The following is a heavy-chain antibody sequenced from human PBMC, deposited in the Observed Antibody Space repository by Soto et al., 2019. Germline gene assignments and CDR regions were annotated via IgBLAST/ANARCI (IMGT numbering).Heavy chain of an antibody. Sequence: PVESLTTSCKGSGYRFARYWVVWVLQKAGEGLEWMGMIHLDDPNIIYSPSFQGQVTISADKSISTAYLQWSSLKASDTAIYYCASPITIFGVVLLWGQGTMVTVSS. CDR3: ASPITIFGVVLL. J-gene: IGHJ4*02. CDR1: GYRFARYW. V-gene: IGHV5-51*01. D-gene: IGHD3-3*01. CDR2: IHLDDPNI.